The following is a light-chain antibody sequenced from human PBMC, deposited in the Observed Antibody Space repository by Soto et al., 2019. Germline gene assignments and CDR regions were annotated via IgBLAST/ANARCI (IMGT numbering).Light chain of an antibody. CDR1: SSDVGGYNY. CDR2: DVS. Sequence: QSALTQPRSVSGSPGQSVTISCTGTSSDVGGYNYVSWYQQHPGKAPKLIIYDVSKRPSGVPDRFSGSKSGNTPSLTISGLQAEYEADYYCCSYAGSYTYVFGTGTKLTVL. V-gene: IGLV2-11*01. CDR3: CSYAGSYTYV. J-gene: IGLJ1*01.